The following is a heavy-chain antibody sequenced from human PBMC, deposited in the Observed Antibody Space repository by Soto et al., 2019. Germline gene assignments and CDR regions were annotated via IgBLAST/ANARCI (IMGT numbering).Heavy chain of an antibody. CDR2: MNPNSGNT. D-gene: IGHD2-15*01. V-gene: IGHV1-8*01. CDR3: ARDPYCSGGSCFHDAFDI. Sequence: ASVKVSCKASGYTFTSYDINWVRQATGQGLEGMGWMNPNSGNTGYAQKFQGRVTMTRNTSISTAYMELSSLRSEDTAVYYCARDPYCSGGSCFHDAFDIWGQGTMVTVSS. J-gene: IGHJ3*02. CDR1: GYTFTSYD.